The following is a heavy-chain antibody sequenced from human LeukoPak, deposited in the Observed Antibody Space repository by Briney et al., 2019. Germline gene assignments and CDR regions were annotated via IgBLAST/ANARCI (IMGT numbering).Heavy chain of an antibody. CDR3: ARDMAPTH. CDR2: IHHSGST. Sequence: TSETLSLTCAVSGYSISSGFYWGWIRQPPGEGLEWIGSIHHSGSTFYNPSLKSRLTISVDTSKNQFSLKLTSVTAADTAVYYCARDMAPTHWGQGTLVTVSS. CDR1: GYSISSGFY. V-gene: IGHV4-38-2*02. J-gene: IGHJ4*02. D-gene: IGHD3-10*01.